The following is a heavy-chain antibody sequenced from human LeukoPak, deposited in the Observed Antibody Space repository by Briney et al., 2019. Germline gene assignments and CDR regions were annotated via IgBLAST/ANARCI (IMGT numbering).Heavy chain of an antibody. CDR2: IYPRDGST. D-gene: IGHD3-10*01. Sequence: GASVKVSCKASGYTFTSNYIHWVRQAPGQGLEWMGMIYPRDGSTSYAQKFQGRVTVTRDTSTSTVHMELSGLRSEDTAVYYCAREDVLLYDYWGQGTLVTVSS. CDR3: AREDVLLYDY. CDR1: GYTFTSNY. J-gene: IGHJ4*02. V-gene: IGHV1-46*01.